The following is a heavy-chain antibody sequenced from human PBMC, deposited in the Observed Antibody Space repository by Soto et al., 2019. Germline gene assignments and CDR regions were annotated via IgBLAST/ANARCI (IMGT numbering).Heavy chain of an antibody. CDR2: INPGGGST. CDR3: ARPTVVGATVRYLFAY. D-gene: IGHD1-26*01. CDR1: GYTFTNYY. Sequence: GASVKVSCKASGYTFTNYYIHWVRQAPGQGLEWMGVINPGGGSTNYAQKFKGRVTMTRDTSTSTVYMELSSLTSEDTAVYYCARPTVVGATVRYLFAYWGQGTLVTVSS. V-gene: IGHV1-46*01. J-gene: IGHJ4*01.